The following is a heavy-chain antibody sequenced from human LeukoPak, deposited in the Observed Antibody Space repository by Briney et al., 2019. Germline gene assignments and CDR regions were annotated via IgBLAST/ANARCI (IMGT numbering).Heavy chain of an antibody. J-gene: IGHJ6*03. Sequence: SETLSLTCAVYGGSFSGYYWSWIRQPPGKGLEWIGEINHSGSTNYNPSLKSRVTISVDTSKNQFSLKLSSVTAADTAVYYCARGGQQPYSGGSLDYYYMDVWGKGTTVTVSS. V-gene: IGHV4-34*01. CDR2: INHSGST. D-gene: IGHD6-19*01. CDR1: GGSFSGYY. CDR3: ARGGQQPYSGGSLDYYYMDV.